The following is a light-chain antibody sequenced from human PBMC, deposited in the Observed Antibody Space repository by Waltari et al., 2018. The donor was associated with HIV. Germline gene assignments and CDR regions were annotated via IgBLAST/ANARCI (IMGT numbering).Light chain of an antibody. J-gene: IGKJ4*01. CDR1: QSVLYNSNNKNY. CDR3: QQYYSVPLT. V-gene: IGKV4-1*01. Sequence: DIVMTQSPDSLAVSLGERATIDCKSSQSVLYNSNNKNYLAWYQHKPGQSPNLLIYWASTRESGVPDRVSGSGSGTDFTLTISSLQAEDVAVYYCQQYYSVPLTVGGGTKVEIK. CDR2: WAS.